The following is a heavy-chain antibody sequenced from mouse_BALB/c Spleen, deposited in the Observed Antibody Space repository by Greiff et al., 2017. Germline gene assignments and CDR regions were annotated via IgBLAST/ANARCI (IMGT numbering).Heavy chain of an antibody. D-gene: IGHD2-1*01. CDR2: ISYSGST. CDR1: GDSITSGY. V-gene: IGHV3-8*02. CDR3: ARRDGNYHYYAMDY. Sequence: EVKVVESGPSLVKPSQTLSLTCSVTGDSITSGYWNWIRKFPGNKLEYMGYISYSGSTYYNPSLKSRISITRDTSKNQYYLQLNSVTTEDTSTYYCARRDGNYHYYAMDYWGQGTSVTVSS. J-gene: IGHJ4*01.